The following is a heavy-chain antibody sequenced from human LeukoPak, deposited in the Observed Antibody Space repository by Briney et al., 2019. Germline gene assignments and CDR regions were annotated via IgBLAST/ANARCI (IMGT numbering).Heavy chain of an antibody. J-gene: IGHJ4*02. CDR2: IKQDGSEK. CDR3: ARRHYDILTGYLGATFDY. Sequence: GGSLRLSCAASGFTFSSYWMSWVRQAPGKGLEWVANIKQDGSEKYYVGSVKGRFTISRDNAKNALYLQMNSLRAEDTAVYYCARRHYDILTGYLGATFDYWGQGTLVTVSS. V-gene: IGHV3-7*01. CDR1: GFTFSSYW. D-gene: IGHD3-9*01.